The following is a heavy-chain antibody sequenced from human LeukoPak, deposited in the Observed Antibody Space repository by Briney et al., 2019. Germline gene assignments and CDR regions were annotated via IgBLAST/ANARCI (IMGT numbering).Heavy chain of an antibody. Sequence: GGSLRLSCAASGFTFSSYALNWVRQAPGKGLEWVTVISYDGTNEFYADSVQGRFTISRDNSKNTLNLQMNSLRPEDTAIYYCARSRIAAVVPFHFDSWGQGALVTVSS. CDR1: GFTFSSYA. CDR2: ISYDGTNE. J-gene: IGHJ4*02. D-gene: IGHD6-13*01. CDR3: ARSRIAAVVPFHFDS. V-gene: IGHV3-30*01.